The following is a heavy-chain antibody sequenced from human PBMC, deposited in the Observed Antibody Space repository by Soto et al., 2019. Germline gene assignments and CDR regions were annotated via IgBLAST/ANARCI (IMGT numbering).Heavy chain of an antibody. J-gene: IGHJ6*02. CDR3: ARDSSGWKNYGMDV. Sequence: QVQLQESGPGLVKPSETLSLTCTVSGGSVTSGSYYCSWIRQPPGKGLEWIGYIYYSGRTNYNPSLKSRVTISVDTSKNQFSLKLNSVTAADTAVYYCARDSSGWKNYGMDVWGQGTTVTVSS. CDR1: GGSVTSGSYY. CDR2: IYYSGRT. V-gene: IGHV4-61*01. D-gene: IGHD6-19*01.